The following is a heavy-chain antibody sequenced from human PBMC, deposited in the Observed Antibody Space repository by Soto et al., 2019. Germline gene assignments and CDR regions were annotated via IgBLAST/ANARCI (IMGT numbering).Heavy chain of an antibody. V-gene: IGHV1-69*01. Sequence: QVQLVQSGAEVKKPGSSVKVSCKASGGTFSSYAISWVRQAPGQGLEWMGGIIPIFGTANYAQKFQGRVTNNADESTSTAYMELSSLRSEDTAVYYCARGGEYYYGSGKYNWFDPWGQGTLVTVSS. D-gene: IGHD3-10*01. J-gene: IGHJ5*02. CDR1: GGTFSSYA. CDR3: ARGGEYYYGSGKYNWFDP. CDR2: IIPIFGTA.